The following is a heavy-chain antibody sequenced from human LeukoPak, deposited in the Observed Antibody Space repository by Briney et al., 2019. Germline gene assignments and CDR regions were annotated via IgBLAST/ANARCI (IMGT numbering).Heavy chain of an antibody. CDR3: ARDLETGSGWYFLSISPYFDY. CDR1: GFTFSSYW. D-gene: IGHD6-19*01. J-gene: IGHJ4*02. V-gene: IGHV3-7*05. Sequence: GGSLRLSCAASGFTFSSYWMSWVRQAPGKGLEWVANIKQDGSEKNYVDSVKGRFTISRDNAKNSLYLQMNSLRAEDTAVYYCARDLETGSGWYFLSISPYFDYWGQGTLVTVSS. CDR2: IKQDGSEK.